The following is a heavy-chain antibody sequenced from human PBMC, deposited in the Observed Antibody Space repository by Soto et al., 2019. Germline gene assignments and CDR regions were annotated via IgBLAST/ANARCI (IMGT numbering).Heavy chain of an antibody. J-gene: IGHJ6*01. CDR1: GFTFSSYA. D-gene: IGHD2-2*01. CDR2: ISGSGGST. CDR3: AKDLYCSSTSCDGMEG. V-gene: IGHV3-23*01. Sequence: PVVSLRLSCAASGFTFSSYAMSWVRQAPGKGLEWVSAISGSGGSTYYADSVKGRFTISRDNSKNTLYLQMNSLRAEDTAVYYCAKDLYCSSTSCDGMEGWGQGNTGTVAS.